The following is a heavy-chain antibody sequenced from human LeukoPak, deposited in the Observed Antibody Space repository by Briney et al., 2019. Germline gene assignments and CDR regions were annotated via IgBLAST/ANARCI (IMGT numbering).Heavy chain of an antibody. J-gene: IGHJ5*02. D-gene: IGHD6-13*01. CDR1: GGSISNSFFY. CDR3: ARDSRYSSTLGPLYNWFDP. Sequence: SETLSLTCTVSGGSISNSFFYWGWIRQPPGKGLEWIGSISHSGSTYYNPSLKSRITMSVDTSKNQFSLKLSSITAADTAVYYCARDSRYSSTLGPLYNWFDPWGQGTLVIVSS. CDR2: ISHSGST. V-gene: IGHV4-39*07.